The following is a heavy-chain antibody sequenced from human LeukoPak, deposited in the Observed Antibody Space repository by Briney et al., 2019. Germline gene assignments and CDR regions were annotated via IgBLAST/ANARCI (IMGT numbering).Heavy chain of an antibody. Sequence: GGSLRLSCAASGFTFSSYAMSWVRQAPGKGLEWVSAISGSGGSTYYADSVKGRFTISRDNSKNSLYLQMNSLRAEDTAVYYCASLFPSDYREEAFDIWGQGTMVTVSS. V-gene: IGHV3-23*01. CDR2: ISGSGGST. CDR3: ASLFPSDYREEAFDI. J-gene: IGHJ3*02. D-gene: IGHD4-11*01. CDR1: GFTFSSYA.